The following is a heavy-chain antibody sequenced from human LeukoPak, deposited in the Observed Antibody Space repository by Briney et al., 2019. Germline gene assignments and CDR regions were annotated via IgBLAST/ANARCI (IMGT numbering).Heavy chain of an antibody. CDR1: GYTITDYY. J-gene: IGHJ4*02. Sequence: DSVKVSCKASGYTITDYYIHWVRQAPGQGLEWMGWINPNSGGTNYAQKFEGRVTMTTDTSINTGYVELSSLTSDDTAVYFCARAHYLRLYFFDYWGQGTLVTVSS. V-gene: IGHV1-2*02. CDR3: ARAHYLRLYFFDY. D-gene: IGHD3-10*01. CDR2: INPNSGGT.